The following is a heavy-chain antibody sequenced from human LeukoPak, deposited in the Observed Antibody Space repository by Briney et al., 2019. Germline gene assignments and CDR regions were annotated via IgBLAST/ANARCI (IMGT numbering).Heavy chain of an antibody. CDR3: ARTDYYYYYMDV. CDR2: IYYSGST. V-gene: IGHV4-59*01. CDR1: GGSISSYY. Sequence: SETLSLTCTVSGGSISSYYWSWIRQPPGRGLDGIGYIYYSGSTNYNPSLKSRVTISVDTSKNQFSLKLSSVTAADTAVYYCARTDYYYYYMDVWGKGTTVTVSS. J-gene: IGHJ6*03.